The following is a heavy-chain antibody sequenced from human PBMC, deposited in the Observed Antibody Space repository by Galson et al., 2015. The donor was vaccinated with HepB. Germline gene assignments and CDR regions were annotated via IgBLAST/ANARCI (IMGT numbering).Heavy chain of an antibody. CDR1: GGTFSSYA. J-gene: IGHJ3*02. Sequence: SVKVSCKASGGTFSSYAISWVRQAPGQGLGWMGGIIPIFGTANYAQKFQGRVTITADESTSTAYMELSSLRSEDTAVYYCARDIKLLGAFDIWGQGTMVTVSS. CDR2: IIPIFGTA. D-gene: IGHD2/OR15-2a*01. V-gene: IGHV1-69*13. CDR3: ARDIKLLGAFDI.